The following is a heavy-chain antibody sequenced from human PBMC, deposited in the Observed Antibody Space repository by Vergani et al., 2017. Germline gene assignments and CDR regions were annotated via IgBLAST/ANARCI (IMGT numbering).Heavy chain of an antibody. J-gene: IGHJ6*03. CDR2: ISYDGSNK. V-gene: IGHV3-30*18. CDR3: AKDLGGCNSISCSYYMDV. CDR1: GFTFSSYG. D-gene: IGHD2/OR15-2a*01. Sequence: QVQVVESGGGVVQPGRSLRLSCAASGFTFSSYGMHWVRQAPGKGLEWVAIISYDGSNKYYADSVKGRFTISRDNSKNALYWQINSRRAEDTDVYYCAKDLGGCNSISCSYYMDVWDKGTTITV.